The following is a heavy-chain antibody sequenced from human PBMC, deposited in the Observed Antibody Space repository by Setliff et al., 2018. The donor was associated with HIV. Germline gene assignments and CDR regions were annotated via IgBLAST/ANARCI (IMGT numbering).Heavy chain of an antibody. V-gene: IGHV3-9*02. J-gene: IGHJ6*02. Sequence: PGGSLRLSCTVSGFTSDDYVMHWVRQTPGKGLEWVSGIRWESGTVAYADSVKGRFTISRDKAKSSLYLQMNSLRHEDTALYYCAKALSGGYSTVWGYYYYGLDVWVRGTPVTVSS. CDR2: IRWESGTV. CDR3: AKALSGGYSTVWGYYYYGLDV. CDR1: GFTSDDYV. D-gene: IGHD2-15*01.